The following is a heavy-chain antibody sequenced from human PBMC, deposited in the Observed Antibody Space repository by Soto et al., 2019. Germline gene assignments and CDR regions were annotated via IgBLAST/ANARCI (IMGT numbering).Heavy chain of an antibody. CDR3: AHRPYYLGGVY. Sequence: GLDLEWLALIYWNDDKRYSPSLKSRLTITKDTSKNQVVLTMTNMDPVDTATYYCAHRPYYLGGVYWGQGTLVTVSS. D-gene: IGHD3-16*01. V-gene: IGHV2-5*01. CDR2: IYWNDDK. J-gene: IGHJ4*02.